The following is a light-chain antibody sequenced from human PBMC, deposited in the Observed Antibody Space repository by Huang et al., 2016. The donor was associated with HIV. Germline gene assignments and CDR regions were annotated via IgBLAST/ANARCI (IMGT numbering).Light chain of an antibody. CDR3: QQYNDWPFT. Sequence: EIVMTQSPAILSVSPGERATLSCRASQSVNSNLAWYQQKPGQAPRLLIYGASTRATCIPARFSGSGSGTEFTLTISSLQSEYFAVYYCQQYNDWPFTFGGGTKVEIK. CDR2: GAS. J-gene: IGKJ4*01. V-gene: IGKV3-15*01. CDR1: QSVNSN.